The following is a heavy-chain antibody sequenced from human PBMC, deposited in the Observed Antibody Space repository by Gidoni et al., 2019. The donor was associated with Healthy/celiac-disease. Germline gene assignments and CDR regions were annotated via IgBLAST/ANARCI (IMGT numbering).Heavy chain of an antibody. CDR3: ARSIAAAGGYYYYGMDV. J-gene: IGHJ6*02. V-gene: IGHV4-30-2*01. Sequence: QLQLQESGSGLVKPSQTLSLTCAVSGGSISRGGYSWSWIRQPPGKGLEWIGYIYHSGSTYYNPSLKSRVTISVDRSKNQFSLKLSSVTAADTAVYYCARSIAAAGGYYYYGMDVWGQGTTVTVSS. CDR1: GGSISRGGYS. CDR2: IYHSGST. D-gene: IGHD6-13*01.